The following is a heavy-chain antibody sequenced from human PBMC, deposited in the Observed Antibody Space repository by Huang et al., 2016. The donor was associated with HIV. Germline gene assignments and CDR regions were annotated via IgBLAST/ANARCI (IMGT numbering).Heavy chain of an antibody. CDR1: GHTFNNYY. CDR3: ALLYDSSSVDY. J-gene: IGHJ4*02. D-gene: IGHD3-22*01. Sequence: QVQLVQSGAEVKKPGASVKVSCKASGHTFNNYYVHWVRQAPGQGLEGMGVIHPGGDSTTFRPRFQGRVSMTRDTSTSTVYMEVTSLRSDDTALYYCALLYDSSSVDYWGQGTLVTVSS. CDR2: IHPGGDST. V-gene: IGHV1-46*02.